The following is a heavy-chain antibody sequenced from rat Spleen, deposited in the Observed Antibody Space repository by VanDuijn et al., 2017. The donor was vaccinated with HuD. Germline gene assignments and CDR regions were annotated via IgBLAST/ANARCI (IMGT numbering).Heavy chain of an antibody. Sequence: EVQLVESGGGLVQPGRSLKLSCAASGFIFSDFYMAWVRQAPTKGLEWVATINYDDSTTYYRDSVKGRFTISRDTAKSTLYLQMDSLRSEDTATYYCARLNWAYWYFDFWGPGTMVTVSS. D-gene: IGHD5-1*01. CDR2: INYDDSTT. CDR3: ARLNWAYWYFDF. CDR1: GFIFSDFY. J-gene: IGHJ1*01. V-gene: IGHV5-29*01.